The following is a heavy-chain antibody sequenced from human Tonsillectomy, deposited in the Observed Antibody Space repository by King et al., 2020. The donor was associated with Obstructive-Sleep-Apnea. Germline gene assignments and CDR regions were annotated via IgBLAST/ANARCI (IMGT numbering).Heavy chain of an antibody. J-gene: IGHJ4*02. D-gene: IGHD3-22*01. V-gene: IGHV1-46*01. CDR1: GYTFTSYY. Sequence: VQLVESGAEVKKPGASVKVSCKASGYTFTSYYMHWVRQAPGQGLEWMGIINPSGGNTSYAQKFQGRVTMTRDTSTSTVYMELSSLRSEDTAVYYCAGSSMIVVEPLDYWGQGTLVTVSS. CDR2: INPSGGNT. CDR3: AGSSMIVVEPLDY.